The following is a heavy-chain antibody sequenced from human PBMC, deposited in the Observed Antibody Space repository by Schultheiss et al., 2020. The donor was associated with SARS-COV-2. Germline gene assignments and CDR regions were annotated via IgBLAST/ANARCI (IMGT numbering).Heavy chain of an antibody. V-gene: IGHV4-61*01. J-gene: IGHJ1*01. CDR3: ARALGYCSSTSCYSSFQH. CDR1: GGSVSSGSYY. CDR2: IYYSGST. D-gene: IGHD2-2*02. Sequence: ESLKISCTVSGGSVSSGSYYWSWIRQPPGKGLEWIGYIYYSGSTNYNPSLKSRVTISVDTSKNQFSLKLSSVTAADTAVYYCARALGYCSSTSCYSSFQHWGQGTLVTVSS.